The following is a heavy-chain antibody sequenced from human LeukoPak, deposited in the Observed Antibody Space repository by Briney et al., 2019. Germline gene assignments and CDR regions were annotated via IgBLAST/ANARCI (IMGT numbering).Heavy chain of an antibody. CDR1: GYIFTDYY. Sequence: ASVKVSCKASGYIFTDYYVHWIRQAPGQGLEWMGWIDPNSRGTHHAPNFQGRATMTRDTSSSTVYMDLSRLRSADTAIYYCARSRTPFYYYGMHVWGLGTSVTVSS. V-gene: IGHV1-2*02. D-gene: IGHD1-1*01. CDR3: ARSRTPFYYYGMHV. CDR2: IDPNSRGT. J-gene: IGHJ6*02.